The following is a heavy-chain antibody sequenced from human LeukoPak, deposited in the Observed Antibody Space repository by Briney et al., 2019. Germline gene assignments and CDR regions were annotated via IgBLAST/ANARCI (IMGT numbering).Heavy chain of an antibody. CDR3: ASRYSGSYLAGQTRDY. CDR2: INPNSGGT. J-gene: IGHJ4*02. D-gene: IGHD1-26*01. Sequence: ASVKVSCKASGYTFTGYYMHWVRQAPGQGLEWMGRINPNSGGTNYAQKFQGRVTMTRDTSISTAYMELSRLRSDDTAVYYCASRYSGSYLAGQTRDYWGQGNLVTVSS. CDR1: GYTFTGYY. V-gene: IGHV1-2*06.